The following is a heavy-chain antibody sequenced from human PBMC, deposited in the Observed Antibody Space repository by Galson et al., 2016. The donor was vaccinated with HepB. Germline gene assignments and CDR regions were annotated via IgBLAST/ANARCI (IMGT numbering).Heavy chain of an antibody. J-gene: IGHJ6*03. CDR1: GGSFSGYY. CDR2: INHSGST. D-gene: IGHD4-17*01. Sequence: ETLSPTCAVYGGSFSGYYWSWIRQPPGKGLEWIGEINHSGSTNYNPSLKGRVPLSVDTSKNQFSMKLRSVTAADTAVYYCARGDNPDYGDYASAYYYMDVWGKGTTVTVSS. CDR3: ARGDNPDYGDYASAYYYMDV. V-gene: IGHV4-34*01.